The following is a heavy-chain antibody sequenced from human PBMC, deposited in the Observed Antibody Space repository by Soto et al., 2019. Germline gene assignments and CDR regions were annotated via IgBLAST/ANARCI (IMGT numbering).Heavy chain of an antibody. CDR2: NYYSGST. CDR1: GGSISSSSYY. J-gene: IGHJ6*03. D-gene: IGHD6-19*01. V-gene: IGHV4-39*01. Sequence: QLQLQESGPGLVKPSETLSLTCTVSGGSISSSSYYWGWIRQPPGKGLEWIGSNYYSGSTYYNPSLKRRVTISVDTSNNLFSQKLHPVTAADTAGYYCAKIVRGWYEDDYYYYYMDVWGKVRTV. CDR3: AKIVRGWYEDDYYYYYMDV.